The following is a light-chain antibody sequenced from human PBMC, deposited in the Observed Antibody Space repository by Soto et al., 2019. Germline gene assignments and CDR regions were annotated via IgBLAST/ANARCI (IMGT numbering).Light chain of an antibody. CDR2: DAS. Sequence: DIHLNQSPSFLSASVGDRVTITCRASQSISSWLAWYQQKPGKAPKLLIYDASTLQSGVPSRYSGSGSGTEFTLTISNLQPDDFATYYCQQYESYSPWTFGQGTKVDNK. V-gene: IGKV1-5*01. J-gene: IGKJ1*01. CDR1: QSISSW. CDR3: QQYESYSPWT.